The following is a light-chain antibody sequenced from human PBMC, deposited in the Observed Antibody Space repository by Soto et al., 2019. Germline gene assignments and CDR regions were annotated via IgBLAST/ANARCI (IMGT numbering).Light chain of an antibody. V-gene: IGKV1-27*01. CDR3: QKYNGAPWT. J-gene: IGKJ1*01. CDR2: AAS. CDR1: QGISNY. Sequence: DIQMTQSPPSLSASVGDRVTITCRASQGISNYLAWYQQKPGKVPKLLIYAASTLQSGVPSRFGGSGSGTDFTLTISSLQPEDVATYYWQKYNGAPWTFGQGTKVEIK.